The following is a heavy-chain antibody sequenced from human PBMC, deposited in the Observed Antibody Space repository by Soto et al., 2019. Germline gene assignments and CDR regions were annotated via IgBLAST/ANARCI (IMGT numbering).Heavy chain of an antibody. CDR2: IYPGDSDT. CDR1: GYSFTSYW. J-gene: IGHJ4*02. Sequence: GESLTISCKGSGYSFTSYWIDWVRQMPGKGLEWMGIIYPGDSDTRYSPSFQGQVTISADKSISTAYLQWSSLKASDTAMYYCARHRDKPWRYSGYDFPYYFDYWGQGTLVTVSS. D-gene: IGHD5-12*01. CDR3: ARHRDKPWRYSGYDFPYYFDY. V-gene: IGHV5-51*01.